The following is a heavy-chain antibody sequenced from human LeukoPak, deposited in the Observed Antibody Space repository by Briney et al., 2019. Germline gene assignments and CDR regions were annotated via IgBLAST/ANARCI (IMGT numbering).Heavy chain of an antibody. CDR3: AREGVSSGRGSDY. D-gene: IGHD6-19*01. J-gene: IGHJ4*02. CDR2: IYTSGNT. CDR1: GGSISSYY. Sequence: SETLSLTCTISGGSISSYYWSWIRQPAGKGLEWIGRIYTSGNTNYNPSLKGRVTMSVDTSKNHFSLKLSSVTAADTAVYYCAREGVSSGRGSDYWGQGTLVTVSS. V-gene: IGHV4-4*07.